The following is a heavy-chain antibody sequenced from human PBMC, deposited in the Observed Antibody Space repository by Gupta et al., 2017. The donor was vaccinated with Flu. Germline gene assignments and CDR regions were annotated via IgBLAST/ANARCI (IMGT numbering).Heavy chain of an antibody. CDR2: IMSSCIYI. D-gene: IGHD1-26*01. J-gene: IGHJ4*02. V-gene: IGHV3-21*01. CDR1: GLTFSTYS. Sequence: VKVVESGGGLVEAGGSLSLSCAATGLTFSTYSMNWVRQTPGQGTEWVSLIMSSCIYIYYADSVKGRFTISRDNAKNSLYLQMNSLRAEDTAVYYCARSWSAERASDYWGQGALVTVSS. CDR3: ARSWSAERASDY.